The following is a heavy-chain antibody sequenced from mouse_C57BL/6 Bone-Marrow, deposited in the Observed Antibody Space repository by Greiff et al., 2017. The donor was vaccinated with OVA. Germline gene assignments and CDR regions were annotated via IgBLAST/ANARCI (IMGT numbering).Heavy chain of an antibody. CDR3: ARYFSLNTSFYYAMDY. CDR2: IWSGGST. CDR1: GFSLTSYG. V-gene: IGHV2-2*01. Sequence: QVQLKESGPGLVQPSQSLSITCTVSGFSLTSYGVHWVRQSPGKGLEWLGVIWSGGSTDYNAAFISRLSISKDNSKSQVFFKMNSLQADDTAIYYCARYFSLNTSFYYAMDYWGQGTSVTVSS. J-gene: IGHJ4*01.